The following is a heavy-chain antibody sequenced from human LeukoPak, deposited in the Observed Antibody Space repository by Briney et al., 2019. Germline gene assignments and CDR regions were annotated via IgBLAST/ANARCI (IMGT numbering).Heavy chain of an antibody. D-gene: IGHD2-2*01. J-gene: IGHJ6*02. CDR3: VRYCSSRSCSRMDV. CDR2: INPDSGDT. V-gene: IGHV1-2*02. CDR1: GYRFTYYS. Sequence: GASVKVSCNASGYRFTYYSIYFAREAPGQGLEWMGWINPDSGDTNYAQKFQGRVTMTRDTSISTAYMELSSLRSDDTAVYYCVRYCSSRSCSRMDVWGQGTTVTVSS.